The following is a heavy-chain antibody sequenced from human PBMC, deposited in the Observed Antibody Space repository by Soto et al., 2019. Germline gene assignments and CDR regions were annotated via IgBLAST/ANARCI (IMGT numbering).Heavy chain of an antibody. Sequence: SETLSLTCTVSGGSISSYYWSWIQQPPGKGLEWIGYIYYSGSTNYNPSLKSRVTISVDTSKNQFSLKLSSVTAADTAVYYCARDLWGNYYGSGSYYKRGAWFDPWGQGTLVTVSS. V-gene: IGHV4-59*01. CDR2: IYYSGST. J-gene: IGHJ5*02. CDR1: GGSISSYY. CDR3: ARDLWGNYYGSGSYYKRGAWFDP. D-gene: IGHD3-10*01.